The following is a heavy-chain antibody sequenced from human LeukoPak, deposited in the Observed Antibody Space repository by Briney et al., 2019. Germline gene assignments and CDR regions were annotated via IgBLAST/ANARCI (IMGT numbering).Heavy chain of an antibody. Sequence: GGSLRLSCAASGFTFNNYGMHWVRQAPGKGLEWVAFIRYNGNNQYYADSVKGRFTISRDSSKNTLYLQMNSLKGDDTAVYYCAKDSAFYYIDVWGKGTTVIISS. D-gene: IGHD3-10*01. CDR2: IRYNGNNQ. J-gene: IGHJ6*03. CDR1: GFTFNNYG. CDR3: AKDSAFYYIDV. V-gene: IGHV3-30*02.